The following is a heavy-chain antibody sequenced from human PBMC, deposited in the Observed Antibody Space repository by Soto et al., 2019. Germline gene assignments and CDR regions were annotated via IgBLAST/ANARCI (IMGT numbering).Heavy chain of an antibody. D-gene: IGHD6-13*01. J-gene: IGHJ4*02. Sequence: SVKVSCKASGGTFSSYAISWVRQAPGQGLEWMGGIIPIFGTANYAQKFQGRVTISGDNAKNSLYLQMNSLRAEDTAVYYCARDTAAAGGPFDYWGQGTLVTVSS. V-gene: IGHV1-69*06. CDR3: ARDTAAAGGPFDY. CDR1: GGTFSSYA. CDR2: IIPIFGTA.